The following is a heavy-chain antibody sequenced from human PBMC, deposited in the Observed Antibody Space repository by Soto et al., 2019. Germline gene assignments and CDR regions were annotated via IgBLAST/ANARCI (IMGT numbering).Heavy chain of an antibody. V-gene: IGHV1-18*01. D-gene: IGHD6-13*01. CDR1: GYTFTSXG. Sequence: ASVKVSCKASGYTFTSXGISWVRQAPGQGLEWMGWISAYNGNTNYAQKLQGRVTMTTDTSTSTAYMELRSLRSDDTAVYYCARDGETAAGSGVFDYWGQGTLVTVSS. CDR2: ISAYNGNT. J-gene: IGHJ4*02. CDR3: ARDGETAAGSGVFDY.